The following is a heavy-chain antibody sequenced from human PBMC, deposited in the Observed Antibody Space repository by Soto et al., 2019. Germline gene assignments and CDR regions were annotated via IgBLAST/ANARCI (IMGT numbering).Heavy chain of an antibody. CDR1: GLSVSDNF. D-gene: IGHD4-17*01. CDR3: AKGLYGEHSFYFYALDV. J-gene: IGHJ6*02. Sequence: EEQLVESGGTLIQRGGSLRLSCAAAGLSVSDNFMSWVRQAPGKGLQWVSIIYANKFGANTYYEDSVRGRFTISRDNSKNMLYLQMNSLRAEDTAVYYCAKGLYGEHSFYFYALDVWCQGTPVTVSS. V-gene: IGHV3-53*01. CDR2: IYANKFGANT.